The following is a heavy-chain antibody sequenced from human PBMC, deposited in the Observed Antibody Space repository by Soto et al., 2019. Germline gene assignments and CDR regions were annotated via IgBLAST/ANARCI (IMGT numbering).Heavy chain of an antibody. CDR3: ARLYYYDSSGYLSWFDP. Sequence: QVQLQESGPGLVKPSETLSLTCTVSGGSVRSGSYYWSWIRQPPGKGLEWIGYIYYSGSTNYNPPLKSRVTISVDTSKNPFSLKLSSVTAADTAVYYCARLYYYDSSGYLSWFDPWGQGTLVTVSS. J-gene: IGHJ5*02. CDR2: IYYSGST. CDR1: GGSVRSGSYY. D-gene: IGHD3-22*01. V-gene: IGHV4-61*01.